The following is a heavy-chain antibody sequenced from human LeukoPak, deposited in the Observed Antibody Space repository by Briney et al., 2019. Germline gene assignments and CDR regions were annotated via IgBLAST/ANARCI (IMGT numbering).Heavy chain of an antibody. Sequence: SQTLSLTCTVSGGSISSGGYYWSWIRQHPGKGLEWIGYIYYSGSTYYNPSLKSRVTISVDTSKNQFSLKLSSVTAADTAVYYCARDYGGNGYFDYWGQGTLVTVSS. J-gene: IGHJ4*02. V-gene: IGHV4-31*03. CDR1: GGSISSGGYY. CDR3: ARDYGGNGYFDY. D-gene: IGHD4-23*01. CDR2: IYYSGST.